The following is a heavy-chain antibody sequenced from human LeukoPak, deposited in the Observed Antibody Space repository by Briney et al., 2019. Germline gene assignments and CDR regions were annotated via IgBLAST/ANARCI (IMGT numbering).Heavy chain of an antibody. CDR1: GFTFSSNW. Sequence: GGSLRLSCAASGFTFSSNWMSWVRQAPGKGLQWVANIKQDGSDKYYVDSVKGRFTISRDNAKNSLNLQMSSLRAEDTAVYYCAREGLWVGPDSGKTRHPYWEIWGQGTMVTVSS. D-gene: IGHD2-21*01. CDR2: IKQDGSDK. CDR3: AREGLWVGPDSGKTRHPYWEI. J-gene: IGHJ3*02. V-gene: IGHV3-7*04.